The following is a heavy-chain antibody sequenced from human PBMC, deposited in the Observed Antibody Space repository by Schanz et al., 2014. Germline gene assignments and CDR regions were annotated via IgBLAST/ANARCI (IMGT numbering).Heavy chain of an antibody. CDR2: IKQEGDEK. Sequence: EGQLVESGGGLVQPGGSLRLSCVVSGFNFRNYWMSWVRQAPGKGLEWVASIKQEGDEKNYVDSVKGRFTISRDNAKNSLFLQMNSLRADDTAVYYCVRDSGSHYLVDYWGQGTLXTVSS. D-gene: IGHD1-26*01. CDR3: VRDSGSHYLVDY. CDR1: GFNFRNYW. J-gene: IGHJ4*02. V-gene: IGHV3-7*01.